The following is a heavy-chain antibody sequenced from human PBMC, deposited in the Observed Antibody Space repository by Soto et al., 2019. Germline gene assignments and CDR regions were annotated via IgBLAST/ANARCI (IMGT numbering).Heavy chain of an antibody. Sequence: QVQLVQSGAEVKKPGASVKVSCKASGYTFTSYGISWVRQAPGQGLEWMGWISAYNGNTNYAQKLQGRVTMTTDTSTXTAXMXPRSLRSDDTAVYYCAREEFYYDILTGYYALDAFDIWGQGTMVTVSS. D-gene: IGHD3-9*01. CDR3: AREEFYYDILTGYYALDAFDI. J-gene: IGHJ3*02. CDR2: ISAYNGNT. V-gene: IGHV1-18*01. CDR1: GYTFTSYG.